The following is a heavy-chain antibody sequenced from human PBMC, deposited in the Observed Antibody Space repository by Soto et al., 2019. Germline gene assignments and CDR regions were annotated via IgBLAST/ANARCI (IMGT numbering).Heavy chain of an antibody. V-gene: IGHV4-39*01. CDR2: IRSSGST. J-gene: IGHJ5*02. D-gene: IGHD4-4*01. CDR3: ARHPDDYTNYRWFGP. Sequence: QLQLQESGPGLVKPSETLSLTCTVSGGSLTSTTYYCAWIRQPPGKGLEWIGSIRSSGSTYYNPSLKSRVTISVDTSQNQFSLSLTSVTAADTAVYYCARHPDDYTNYRWFGPWGQGTLVTVSS. CDR1: GGSLTSTTYY.